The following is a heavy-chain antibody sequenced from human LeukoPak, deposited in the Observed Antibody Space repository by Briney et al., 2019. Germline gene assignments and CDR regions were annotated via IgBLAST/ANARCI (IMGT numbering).Heavy chain of an antibody. CDR3: ARVHGERYYFDY. CDR1: GGSFSGYY. D-gene: IGHD4-17*01. CDR2: INHSGST. V-gene: IGHV4-34*01. J-gene: IGHJ4*02. Sequence: SETLSLTCAVYGGSFSGYYWSWIRQPPGKGLEWIGEINHSGSTNYNPSLKSRVTISVDTSKNQFSLKLSSVTAADTAVYYCARVHGERYYFDYWGQGTLVTVSS.